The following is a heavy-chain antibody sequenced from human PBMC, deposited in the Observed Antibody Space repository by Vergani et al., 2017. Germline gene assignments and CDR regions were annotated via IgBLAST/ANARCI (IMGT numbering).Heavy chain of an antibody. CDR3: ARANPDYIWGSYRPLHFDY. Sequence: QVQLQESGPGLVKPSETLSLTCTVSGGSISSYYWSWIRQPPGKGLEWIGYIYYSGSTNYNPSLKSRVTISVDTSKNQFSLKLSSVTAADTAVYYCARANPDYIWGSYRPLHFDYWGQGTLVTVSS. CDR1: GGSISSYY. J-gene: IGHJ4*02. D-gene: IGHD3-16*02. CDR2: IYYSGST. V-gene: IGHV4-59*01.